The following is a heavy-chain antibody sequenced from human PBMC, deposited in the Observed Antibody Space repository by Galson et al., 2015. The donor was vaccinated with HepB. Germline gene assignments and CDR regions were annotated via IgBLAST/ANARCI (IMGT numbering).Heavy chain of an antibody. CDR2: ISSDGSST. J-gene: IGHJ4*02. V-gene: IGHV3-74*01. Sequence: SLRLSCAASGFTFSSYWMQWVRQAPGKGLVWVSRISSDGSSTIYADSVKGRFTISRDNAKNTLYLQMNSLRAEDTAVYYCARDRGSLGFWGQGTLVTVSS. CDR3: ARDRGSLGF. D-gene: IGHD1-26*01. CDR1: GFTFSSYW.